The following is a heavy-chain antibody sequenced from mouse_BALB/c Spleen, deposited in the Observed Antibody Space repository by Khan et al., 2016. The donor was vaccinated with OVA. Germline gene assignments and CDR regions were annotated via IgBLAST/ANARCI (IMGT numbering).Heavy chain of an antibody. CDR3: ARTAMIEY. CDR1: GYSITSGYG. CDR2: ISYSGST. V-gene: IGHV3-2*02. Sequence: VQLKESGPGLAKPSQSLSLTCTVTGYSITSGYGWNWIRQFPGNKLEWMGYISYSGSTNYNPSLKSRISITRNTSKNQFFLQLDSVTTEDTATYYCARTAMIEYWGQGTTLTVSS. D-gene: IGHD1-2*01. J-gene: IGHJ2*01.